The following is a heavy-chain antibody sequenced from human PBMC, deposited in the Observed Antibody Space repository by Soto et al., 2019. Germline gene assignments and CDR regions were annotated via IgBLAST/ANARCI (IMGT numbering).Heavy chain of an antibody. CDR3: TTTGAVLAAADDYYYYYGMDV. D-gene: IGHD6-13*01. J-gene: IGHJ6*02. CDR2: IKSKTDGGTT. V-gene: IGHV3-15*07. CDR1: GFTFSNAW. Sequence: PGGSLRLSCAASGFTFSNAWMNWVRQAPGKGLEWVGRIKSKTDGGTTDYAAPVKGRFTISRDDSKNTLYLQMNSLKTEDTAVYYCTTTGAVLAAADDYYYYYGMDVWGQGTTVTVSS.